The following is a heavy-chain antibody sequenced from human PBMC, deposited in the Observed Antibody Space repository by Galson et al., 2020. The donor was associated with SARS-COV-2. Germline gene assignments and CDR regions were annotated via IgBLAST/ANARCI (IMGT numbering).Heavy chain of an antibody. Sequence: GESLKTSCAASGFTFSSYGMHWVRQAPGKGLEWVAVISYDGSNKYYADSVKGRFTISRDNSKNTLYLQMNSLRAEDTAVYYCAKDDKVGATLNWGQGTLVTVSS. CDR3: AKDDKVGATLN. D-gene: IGHD1-26*01. CDR1: GFTFSSYG. J-gene: IGHJ4*02. V-gene: IGHV3-30*18. CDR2: ISYDGSNK.